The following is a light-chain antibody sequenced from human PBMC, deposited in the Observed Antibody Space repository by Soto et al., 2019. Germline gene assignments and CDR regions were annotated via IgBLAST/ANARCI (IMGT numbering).Light chain of an antibody. V-gene: IGLV2-14*03. J-gene: IGLJ1*01. CDR3: CSYTTSSTYV. Sequence: QSALTQPVSVSGSPGQSSAISCTGTSSDVGGYNYVSWYQQHPGKAPKLMIYDVSNRPSGVSNRFSGSKPGNTASLTISGLQAEDEADYYCCSYTTSSTYVFGTGTKVTVL. CDR2: DVS. CDR1: SSDVGGYNY.